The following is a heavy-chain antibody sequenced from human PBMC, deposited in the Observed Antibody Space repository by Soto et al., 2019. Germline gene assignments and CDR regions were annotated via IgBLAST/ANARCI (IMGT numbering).Heavy chain of an antibody. J-gene: IGHJ4*02. CDR1: GYTFTSYG. D-gene: IGHD3-22*01. CDR2: ISAYNGNT. V-gene: IGHV1-18*01. CDR3: ARAIHDYYDSSGYYY. Sequence: ASVKVSCKSSGYTFTSYGISCVRQAPGQGLEWMGWISAYNGNTNYAQKLQGRVTMTTDTSTSTAYMELRSLRSDDTAVYYCARAIHDYYDSSGYYYWGQGTLVTVSS.